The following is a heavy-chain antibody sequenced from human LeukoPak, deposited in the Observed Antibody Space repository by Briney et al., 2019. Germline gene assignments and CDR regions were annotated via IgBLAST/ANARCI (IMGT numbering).Heavy chain of an antibody. CDR1: GGSISSYY. CDR2: IYYSGST. Sequence: SETLSLTCTVSGGSISSYYWSWIRQPPGKGLEWIGYIYYSGSTYYNPSLKSRVTISVDTSKNQVSLKLSSVTAADTAVYYCARERSGVCSGGSCYFDYWGQGTLVTVSS. J-gene: IGHJ4*02. V-gene: IGHV4-59*12. D-gene: IGHD2-15*01. CDR3: ARERSGVCSGGSCYFDY.